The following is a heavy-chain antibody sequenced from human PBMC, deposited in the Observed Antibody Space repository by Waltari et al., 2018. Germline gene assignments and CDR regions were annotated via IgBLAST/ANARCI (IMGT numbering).Heavy chain of an antibody. CDR2: IHLDGGDK. J-gene: IGHJ4*02. Sequence: QVHLVESGGGVVQPGGSLRLSCAASGFSFSAYAMYWVRQAPGKGLEWGAHIHLDGGDKFYGDSVKGRFSISRDDSRNTLFLQMNSLRDEDTAVYYCAKDLKGAWTIDYWGQGTLVTVSS. CDR3: AKDLKGAWTIDY. D-gene: IGHD1-26*01. CDR1: GFSFSAYA. V-gene: IGHV3-30*02.